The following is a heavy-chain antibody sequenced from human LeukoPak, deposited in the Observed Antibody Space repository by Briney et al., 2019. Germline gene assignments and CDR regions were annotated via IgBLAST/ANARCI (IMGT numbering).Heavy chain of an antibody. V-gene: IGHV4-59*08. Sequence: SETPSLTCTVSGGSISSYYWSWIRQPPGKGLEWIGYIYYSGSTNYNPSLKSRVTISVDTSKNQFSLKLSSVTAADTAVYYCARVSGYYFNWFDPWGQGTLVTVSS. CDR2: IYYSGST. CDR1: GGSISSYY. J-gene: IGHJ5*02. D-gene: IGHD3-3*01. CDR3: ARVSGYYFNWFDP.